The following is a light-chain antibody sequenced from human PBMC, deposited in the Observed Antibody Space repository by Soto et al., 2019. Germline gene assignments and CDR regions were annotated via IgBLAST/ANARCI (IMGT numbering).Light chain of an antibody. CDR2: GAS. J-gene: IGKJ2*01. CDR1: ESVSTN. Sequence: EIVMTQSPATLSTSPGDRVTLSCRASESVSTNLAWFQLRPGQAPRLLIYGASTRATGVPARFSGSGSGTEFTLTISSLQSEDFAVYYCQQYDNWPPRYTFGQGTKLEI. CDR3: QQYDNWPPRYT. V-gene: IGKV3-15*01.